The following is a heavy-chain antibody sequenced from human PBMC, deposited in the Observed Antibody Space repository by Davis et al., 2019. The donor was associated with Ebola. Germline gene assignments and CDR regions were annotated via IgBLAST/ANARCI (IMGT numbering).Heavy chain of an antibody. Sequence: GESLKISCAASGFTFNSFAMHWVRQAPGKGPEWVALIWHDGSNKYYADSVKGRFTISRDNSKNTLYLQMNSLRAEDTAVYYCARDKAAHNRMARYYFDYWGQGTLVTVSS. CDR3: ARDKAAHNRMARYYFDY. V-gene: IGHV3-33*01. J-gene: IGHJ4*02. CDR1: GFTFNSFA. CDR2: IWHDGSNK. D-gene: IGHD3-10*01.